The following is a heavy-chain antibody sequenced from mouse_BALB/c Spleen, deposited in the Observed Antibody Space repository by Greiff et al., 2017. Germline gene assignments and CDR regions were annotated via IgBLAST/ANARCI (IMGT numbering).Heavy chain of an antibody. D-gene: IGHD2-4*01. CDR2: IDPENGDT. Sequence: VQLQQSGAELVRSGASVKLSCTASGFNLKDYYMHWVKQRPEQGLEWIGWIDPENGDTEYAPKFQGKATMTADTSSNTAYLQLSSLTSEDTAVYYCTLYDYAFAYWGQGTLVTVSA. CDR3: TLYDYAFAY. CDR1: GFNLKDYY. V-gene: IGHV14-4*02. J-gene: IGHJ3*01.